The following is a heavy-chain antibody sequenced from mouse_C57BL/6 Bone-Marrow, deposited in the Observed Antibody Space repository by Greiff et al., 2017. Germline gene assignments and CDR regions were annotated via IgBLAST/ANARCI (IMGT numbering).Heavy chain of an antibody. D-gene: IGHD1-1*01. J-gene: IGHJ2*01. CDR1: GFTFSDYG. Sequence: DVMLVESGGGLVKPGGSLKLSCAASGFTFSDYGMHWVRQAPEKGLEWVAYISSGSSTIYYADTVKGRFTISRDNAKNTLFLHMTSLRSEDTAMYYCARTPYGVTLYYFDYWGQNTTLTDSS. CDR3: ARTPYGVTLYYFDY. V-gene: IGHV5-17*01. CDR2: ISSGSSTI.